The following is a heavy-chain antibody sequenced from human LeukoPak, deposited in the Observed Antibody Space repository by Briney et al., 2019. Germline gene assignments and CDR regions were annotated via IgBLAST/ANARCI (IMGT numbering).Heavy chain of an antibody. Sequence: GGSLRLSCAASGFTFSDYAMSWVRQAPGKGLEWVSGISGSGGSTTYADSVKGRFTITRDNSKNTLFLQMSSLRAEDTAVYYCASPGEGYCSGGNCYYFDYWGQGTLVTVSS. D-gene: IGHD2-15*01. CDR1: GFTFSDYA. V-gene: IGHV3-23*01. CDR3: ASPGEGYCSGGNCYYFDY. J-gene: IGHJ4*02. CDR2: ISGSGGST.